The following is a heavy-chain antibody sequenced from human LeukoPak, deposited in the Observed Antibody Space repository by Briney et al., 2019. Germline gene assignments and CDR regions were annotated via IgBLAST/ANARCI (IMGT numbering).Heavy chain of an antibody. D-gene: IGHD2-21*02. Sequence: GASVKVSCKVSGYTLTELSMHWVRQAPGQGLEWMGGIIPIFGTANYAQKFQGRVTITADKSTSTAYMELSSLRSEDTAVYYCARECGGDCPLHWGQGTLVTVSS. J-gene: IGHJ4*02. V-gene: IGHV1-69*06. CDR3: ARECGGDCPLH. CDR1: GYTLTELS. CDR2: IIPIFGTA.